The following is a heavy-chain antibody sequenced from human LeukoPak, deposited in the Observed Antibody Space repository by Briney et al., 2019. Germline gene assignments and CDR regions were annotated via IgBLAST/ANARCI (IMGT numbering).Heavy chain of an antibody. CDR1: GFTLSNYA. CDR2: ISTSDDT. D-gene: IGHD3-9*01. Sequence: GGSLRLSCEGAGFTLSNYAMSWVRQAPGEGLEWVSAISTSDDTFYAGSVKGRFTVSRDNSKNTLYLQMNSLRAEDTATYYCVFRDFSSVPYWGQGALVTVSS. J-gene: IGHJ4*02. CDR3: VFRDFSSVPY. V-gene: IGHV3-23*01.